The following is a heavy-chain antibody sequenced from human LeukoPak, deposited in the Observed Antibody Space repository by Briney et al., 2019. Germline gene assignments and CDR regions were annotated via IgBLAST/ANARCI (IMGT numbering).Heavy chain of an antibody. Sequence: GASVKVSCKASGYTFTSYGISWVRQAPGQGLEWMGWISAYNGNTNYAQKFQGRVTMTRDTSISTAYMELSRLRSDDTAVYHCARGIAARRFDYWGQGTLVTVSS. V-gene: IGHV1-18*01. J-gene: IGHJ4*02. D-gene: IGHD6-6*01. CDR3: ARGIAARRFDY. CDR2: ISAYNGNT. CDR1: GYTFTSYG.